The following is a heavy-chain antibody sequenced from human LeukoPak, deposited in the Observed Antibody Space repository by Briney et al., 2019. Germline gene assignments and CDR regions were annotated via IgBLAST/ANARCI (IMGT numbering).Heavy chain of an antibody. CDR3: VRALSGSDDY. CDR2: IDSDGSSI. D-gene: IGHD2-15*01. Sequence: PGGSLRLSCAASGLNFGRHWMHWVRQAPGEGLMWISRIDSDGSSIAYAHSVKGRFTISRDNAKNTLYLQMNSLRAEDTAVYYCVRALSGSDDYWGQGILVTVSS. CDR1: GLNFGRHW. V-gene: IGHV3-74*01. J-gene: IGHJ4*02.